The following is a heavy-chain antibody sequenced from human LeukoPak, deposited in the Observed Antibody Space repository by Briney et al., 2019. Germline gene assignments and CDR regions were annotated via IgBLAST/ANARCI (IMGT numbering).Heavy chain of an antibody. J-gene: IGHJ4*02. Sequence: GESLKISFKGSGYRFTSYWIGWVRQMPGKGLEWMGIIYPGDSDTRYSLSFQGQVTISADKSISTAYLQWSSLKASDTAMYYCARGKGGWHNYFDYWGQGTLVTVSS. CDR3: ARGKGGWHNYFDY. CDR1: GYRFTSYW. V-gene: IGHV5-51*01. CDR2: IYPGDSDT. D-gene: IGHD6-19*01.